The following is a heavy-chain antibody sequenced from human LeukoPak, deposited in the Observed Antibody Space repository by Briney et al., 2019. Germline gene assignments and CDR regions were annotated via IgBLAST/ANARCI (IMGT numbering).Heavy chain of an antibody. D-gene: IGHD2-8*01. CDR1: GDSISDKYW. CDR2: VYRSGGT. Sequence: PSETLSLTCAVSGDSISDKYWWRWVRQFPDKGLEWIGEVYRSGGTSYNPSLKSRVTVSIDYSKNQFSLNLRSATAADTAVYYCGRHANGDSSAAFDLWGQGTMVFVSS. V-gene: IGHV4-4*02. CDR3: GRHANGDSSAAFDL. J-gene: IGHJ3*01.